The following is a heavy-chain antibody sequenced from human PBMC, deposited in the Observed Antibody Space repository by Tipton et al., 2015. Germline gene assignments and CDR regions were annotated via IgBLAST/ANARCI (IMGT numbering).Heavy chain of an antibody. CDR1: GFTFDDYG. D-gene: IGHD6-13*01. Sequence: SLRLSCAASGFTFDDYGMSWVRQVPGKGLEWVSGISWNGGRRGYADSVKGRFTISRDNAKSSLFLQLNSLTAEDTAFYYCAREGSSWYFGVYWGQGTLVSVSS. CDR3: AREGSSWYFGVY. CDR2: ISWNGGRR. J-gene: IGHJ4*02. V-gene: IGHV3-20*04.